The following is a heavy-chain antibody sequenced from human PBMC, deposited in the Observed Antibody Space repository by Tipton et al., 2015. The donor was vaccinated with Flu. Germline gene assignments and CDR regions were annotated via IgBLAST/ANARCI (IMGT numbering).Heavy chain of an antibody. V-gene: IGHV1-46*01. CDR1: GYTFTSYY. Sequence: QLVQSGAEVMKPGASVKVSCKASGYTFTSYYMHRVRQAPGQGLEWMGIINPSGGSTSYAQKFQGRVTMTRDTSTSTVYMELSSLRSEDTAVYYCARSRPYYYDSRNAFDLSGQGTMVTVSS. CDR3: ARSRPYYYDSRNAFDL. J-gene: IGHJ3*01. CDR2: INPSGGST. D-gene: IGHD3-22*01.